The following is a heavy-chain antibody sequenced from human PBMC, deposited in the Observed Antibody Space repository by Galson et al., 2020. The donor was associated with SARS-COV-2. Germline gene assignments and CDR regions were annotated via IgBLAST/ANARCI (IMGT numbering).Heavy chain of an antibody. D-gene: IGHD6-13*01. Sequence: ASETLSLTCTVSGGSISSGGYYWSWIRQHPGKGLEWIGYIYYSGSTYYNPSLKSRVTISVDTSKNQFSLKLSSVTAADTAVYYCARGRDSIAAAGYFDYWGQGTLVTVSS. CDR2: IYYSGST. V-gene: IGHV4-31*03. CDR1: GGSISSGGYY. J-gene: IGHJ4*02. CDR3: ARGRDSIAAAGYFDY.